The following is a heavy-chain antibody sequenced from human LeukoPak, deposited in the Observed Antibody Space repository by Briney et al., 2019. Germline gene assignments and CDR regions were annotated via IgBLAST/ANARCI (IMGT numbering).Heavy chain of an antibody. Sequence: SETLSLTCTVSGGSVSSNNYQWSWIRQPPGKGLEWIGDIYHSGSTNYNPTLKSRVTISVDTSKNQFSLKLGSVTAADTAVYYCARRLVGQTFDYWGQGTLVTVSS. V-gene: IGHV4-61*01. D-gene: IGHD3-10*01. CDR1: GGSVSSNNYQ. J-gene: IGHJ4*02. CDR2: IYHSGST. CDR3: ARRLVGQTFDY.